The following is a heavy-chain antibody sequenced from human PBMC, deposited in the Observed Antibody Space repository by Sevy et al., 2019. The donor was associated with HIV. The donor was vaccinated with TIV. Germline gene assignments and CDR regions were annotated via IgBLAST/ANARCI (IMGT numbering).Heavy chain of an antibody. CDR2: ISSRGSTI. D-gene: IGHD3-10*01. J-gene: IGHJ2*01. CDR1: GFTYSDYY. CDR3: AREGSLRYFDL. V-gene: IGHV3-11*01. Sequence: GGSLRLSCAASGFTYSDYYMSWIRQALGRGLEWISYISSRGSTIYYADSVKGRFTISRDNAKNSLFLQMNSLRAEDTAVYYCAREGSLRYFDLWGRGTLVTVSS.